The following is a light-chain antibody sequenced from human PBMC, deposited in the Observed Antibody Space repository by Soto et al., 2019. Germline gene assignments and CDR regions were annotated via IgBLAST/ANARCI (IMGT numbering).Light chain of an antibody. V-gene: IGKV1-33*01. Sequence: DIQMTQSPSSLSASVGDRVTITCQASQDIRKYLSWYQQKPGRAPKLLIYGASNLETGVPARFSGSEYGSDFTFTISSLQPEDVATYYCQHYDHLPPFTFGPGTKVAVK. CDR3: QHYDHLPPFT. CDR2: GAS. CDR1: QDIRKY. J-gene: IGKJ3*01.